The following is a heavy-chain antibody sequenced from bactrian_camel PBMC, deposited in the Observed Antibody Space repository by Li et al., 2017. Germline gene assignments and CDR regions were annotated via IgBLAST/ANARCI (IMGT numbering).Heavy chain of an antibody. J-gene: IGHJ4*01. CDR3: AADNVNLQLARHYSY. CDR2: IDIDGTT. Sequence: QVQLVESGGGSVQAGGSLRLSCAIPSVIAIRTSMAWFRQAPGKEREGVASIDIDGTTTYADSVKGRFSISKDSAKKILYLQMNDLKSEDTATYYCAADNVNLQLARHYSYRGQGTQVTVS. D-gene: IGHD7*01. V-gene: IGHV3S53*01. CDR1: SVIAIRTS.